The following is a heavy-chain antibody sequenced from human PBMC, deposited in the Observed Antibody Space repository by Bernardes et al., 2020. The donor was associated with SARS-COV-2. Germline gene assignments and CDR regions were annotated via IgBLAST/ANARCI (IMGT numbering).Heavy chain of an antibody. V-gene: IGHV3-30*03. CDR1: GCTFSSFG. J-gene: IGHJ4*02. D-gene: IGHD1-1*01. CDR3: PRSPETTEFDY. CDR2: ISYHGTNT. Sequence: WGSLNLSCAASGCTFSSFGRRWTRKAPGKGLEWMTVISYHGTNTCFGDAVKGRFTVSRENSKNTLLQQMNSLKAEDTAVYYCPRSPETTEFDYWGQGTLVTVSS.